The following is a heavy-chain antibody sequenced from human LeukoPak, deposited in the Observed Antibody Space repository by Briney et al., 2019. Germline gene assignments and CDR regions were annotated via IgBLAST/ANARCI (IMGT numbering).Heavy chain of an antibody. CDR3: TETGAGGGY. CDR2: ISYSGKT. J-gene: IGHJ4*02. V-gene: IGHV4-59*01. D-gene: IGHD2-15*01. Sequence: SETLSLTCTVSGASIRNFYWSWIRQPPGKGLEWIGFISYSGKTIYNPSLESRVTLSVDTSKKQFSLKLNSVADADTAMYYCTETGAGGGYWGQGTLVTVSP. CDR1: GASIRNFY.